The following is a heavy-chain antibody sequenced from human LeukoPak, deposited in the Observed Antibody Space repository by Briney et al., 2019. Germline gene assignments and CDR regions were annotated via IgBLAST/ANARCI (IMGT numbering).Heavy chain of an antibody. CDR2: AYNSGST. CDR3: ARGKYSSSDAFDI. J-gene: IGHJ3*02. D-gene: IGHD6-6*01. Sequence: SETLSLTCSVSGDPVSSDSYYWSWIRQPPGKGLEWIGYAYNSGSTNYNPSLKSRITISVETSKNQFSLKLNSVTAADTAVYYCARGKYSSSDAFDIWGQGTMVTVSS. V-gene: IGHV4-61*01. CDR1: GDPVSSDSYY.